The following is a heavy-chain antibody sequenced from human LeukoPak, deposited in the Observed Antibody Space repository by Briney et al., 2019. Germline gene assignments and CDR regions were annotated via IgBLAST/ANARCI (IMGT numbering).Heavy chain of an antibody. J-gene: IGHJ4*02. Sequence: GESLKISCKGSGYSFTSYRIGWVRQMPGKGLEWMGIIYPGDSDTRYSPSFQGQVTISADKSISTAYLQWSSLKASDTAMYYCARHCSGGSCYPSGTDYWGQGTLVTVSS. D-gene: IGHD2-15*01. CDR1: GYSFTSYR. CDR3: ARHCSGGSCYPSGTDY. V-gene: IGHV5-51*01. CDR2: IYPGDSDT.